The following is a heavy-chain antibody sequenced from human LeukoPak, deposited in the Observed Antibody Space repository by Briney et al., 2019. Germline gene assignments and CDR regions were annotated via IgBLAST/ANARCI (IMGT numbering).Heavy chain of an antibody. CDR2: ISSSSSYI. CDR1: GFTFSSYS. V-gene: IGHV3-21*01. J-gene: IGHJ3*02. CDR3: ARVSAVRLHDAFDI. Sequence: GGSLRLSCAASGFTFSSYSMNWVRQAPGKGLEWVSSISSSSSYIYYADSVKGRFTISRDNAKNSLYLQMNSLRAEDTAVYYCARVSAVRLHDAFDIWGQGTMVTVSS.